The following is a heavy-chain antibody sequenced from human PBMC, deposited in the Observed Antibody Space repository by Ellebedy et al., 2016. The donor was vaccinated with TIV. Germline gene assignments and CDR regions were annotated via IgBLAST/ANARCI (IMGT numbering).Heavy chain of an antibody. CDR1: GFTFSSHW. V-gene: IGHV3-7*01. J-gene: IGHJ4*02. CDR3: AVSSGFSDYAFDS. CDR2: IKQTGSEK. Sequence: GESLKISCAASGFTFSSHWMTWVRQAPGKGLEWVANIKQTGSEKYYVDSVKGRFTISRDNAKDSLHLQMNSLRAEDTAMYYCAVSSGFSDYAFDSWGQGTLVTVSS. D-gene: IGHD5-12*01.